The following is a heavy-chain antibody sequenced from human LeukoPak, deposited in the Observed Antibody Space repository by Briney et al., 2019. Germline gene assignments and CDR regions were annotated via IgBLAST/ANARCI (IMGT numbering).Heavy chain of an antibody. Sequence: GGSLRLSCAASGFTFSSYSMNWVRQAPGKGLEWVAVISYDGSNKYYADSVKGRFTISRDNSKNTLYLQMNSLRAEDTAVYYCARDIVVVPAAILYYYGMDVWGKGTTVTVSS. D-gene: IGHD2-2*01. V-gene: IGHV3-30*03. CDR1: GFTFSSYS. CDR3: ARDIVVVPAAILYYYGMDV. J-gene: IGHJ6*04. CDR2: ISYDGSNK.